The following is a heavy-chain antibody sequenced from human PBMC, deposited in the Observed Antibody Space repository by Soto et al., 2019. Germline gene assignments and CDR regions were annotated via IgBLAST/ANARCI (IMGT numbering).Heavy chain of an antibody. CDR2: TYYRSRFFS. CDR1: GDSVSSYSPS. Sequence: SQTLSLTCAISGDSVSSYSPSWNWSRESPSGGLEWLGRTYYRSRFFSDYAESVKSRIIINPDTSKNQFSLPLKSVTHEDTAVYYRVRDRYSSSGWFDPWGQGTPVTVSS. J-gene: IGHJ5*02. D-gene: IGHD3-10*01. V-gene: IGHV6-1*01. CDR3: VRDRYSSSGWFDP.